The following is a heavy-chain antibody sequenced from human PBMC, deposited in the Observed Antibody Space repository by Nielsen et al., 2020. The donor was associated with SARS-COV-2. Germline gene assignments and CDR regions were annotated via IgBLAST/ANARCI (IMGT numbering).Heavy chain of an antibody. D-gene: IGHD3-22*01. J-gene: IGHJ6*02. Sequence: SVKVSCKASGDTFSNYGITWVRQAPGQGLEWMGRIIPTVAIALYSQKFQGRVTITADKSTSTAYMELSSLKFQDTAVYYCASDNYETSGYHPADYYYYGLDVWGPGTTVTVSS. CDR3: ASDNYETSGYHPADYYYYGLDV. CDR1: GDTFSNYG. CDR2: IIPTVAIA. V-gene: IGHV1-69*04.